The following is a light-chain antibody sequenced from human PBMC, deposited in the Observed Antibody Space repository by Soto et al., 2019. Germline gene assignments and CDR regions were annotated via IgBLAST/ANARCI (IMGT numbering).Light chain of an antibody. CDR1: SSNIGAGYD. CDR3: QSYDSSLSGSV. V-gene: IGLV1-40*01. Sequence: QFVLTQPPSGSGAPGQRVTISCTGSSSNIGAGYDVHWYQQLPGTAPKLLIYGNSNRPSGVPDRFSGSKSGTSASLAITGLQAEDEADYYCQSYDSSLSGSVFGGGTKLTVL. J-gene: IGLJ3*02. CDR2: GNS.